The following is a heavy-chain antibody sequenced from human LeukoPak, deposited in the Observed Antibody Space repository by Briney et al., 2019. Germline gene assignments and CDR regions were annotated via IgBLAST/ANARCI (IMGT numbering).Heavy chain of an antibody. CDR2: ISGSGGST. CDR3: AKEGVICSSTSCYGYFDY. CDR1: GFTFSSYA. Sequence: GGSLRLSCAASGFTFSSYAMSWVRQAPGKGLEWVSAISGSGGSTYYADSVKGRFTISRDNSRNTLYLQMNSLRAEDTAVYYCAKEGVICSSTSCYGYFDYWGQGTLVTVSS. V-gene: IGHV3-23*01. J-gene: IGHJ4*02. D-gene: IGHD2-2*01.